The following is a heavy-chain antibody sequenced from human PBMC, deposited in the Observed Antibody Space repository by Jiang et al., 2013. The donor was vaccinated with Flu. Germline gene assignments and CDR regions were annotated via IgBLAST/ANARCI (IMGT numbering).Heavy chain of an antibody. D-gene: IGHD3-22*01. CDR3: ARVDLYYYDSSGYYLGFDY. V-gene: IGHV4-59*01. J-gene: IGHJ4*02. CDR1: GGSISSYY. CDR2: IYYSGST. Sequence: GSGLVKPSETLSLTCTVSGGSISSYYWSWIRQPPGKGLEWIGYIYYSGSTNYNPSLKSRVTISVDTSKNQFSLKLSSVTAADTAVYYCARVDLYYYDSSGYYLGFDYWGQGTLVTVSS.